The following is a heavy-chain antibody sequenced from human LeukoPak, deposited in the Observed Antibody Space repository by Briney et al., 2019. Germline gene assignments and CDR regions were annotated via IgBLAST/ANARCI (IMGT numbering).Heavy chain of an antibody. Sequence: SETLSLTCTVSGGSINNTRNYWGWIRQPPGKGLEWIGHIHYLGSRYYNPSLKSRVTISVDTSKNQFSLKLSSVTAADTAVYYCARGVGYNSFSVGYWGQGTLVTVSS. CDR3: ARGVGYNSFSVGY. CDR2: IHYLGSR. CDR1: GGSINNTRNY. J-gene: IGHJ4*02. V-gene: IGHV4-39*07. D-gene: IGHD5-24*01.